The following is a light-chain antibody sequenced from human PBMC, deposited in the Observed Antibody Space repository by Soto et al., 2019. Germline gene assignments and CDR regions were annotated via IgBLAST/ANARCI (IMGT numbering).Light chain of an antibody. V-gene: IGKV3-20*01. CDR1: QSFSRSF. Sequence: EIVLTQSPGTLSLSPGERATLSCRASQSFSRSFLAWYQQKPGQAPRLLLYGASSRATGIPDRFSGSGSGTDFTLSITSLEPEDFAVYFFQQYATSPITFGQGTLLEIK. CDR3: QQYATSPIT. CDR2: GAS. J-gene: IGKJ5*01.